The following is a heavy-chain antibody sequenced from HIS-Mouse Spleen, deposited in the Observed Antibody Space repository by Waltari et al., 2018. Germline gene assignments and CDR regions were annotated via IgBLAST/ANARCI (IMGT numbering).Heavy chain of an antibody. J-gene: IGHJ3*02. CDR3: ARQRTRDYVAFDI. Sequence: QVQLVQSGAEVKKPGASVKVSCKASGDTFTGYDMHWVRPAPGQGLEWMGWINPNSGGTNYAQKFQGRVTTTRDTSISTAYMELSRLRSDDTAVYYCARQRTRDYVAFDIWGQGTMVTVSS. CDR2: INPNSGGT. V-gene: IGHV1-2*02. CDR1: GDTFTGYD. D-gene: IGHD4-17*01.